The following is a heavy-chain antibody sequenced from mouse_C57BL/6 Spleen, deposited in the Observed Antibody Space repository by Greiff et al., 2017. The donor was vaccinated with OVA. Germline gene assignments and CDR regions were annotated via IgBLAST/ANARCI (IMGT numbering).Heavy chain of an antibody. CDR2: IDPNSGGT. Sequence: VQLQQPGAELVKPGASVKLSCKASGYTFTSYWMHWVKQRPGRGLEWIGRIDPNSGGTKYNEKFKSKATLTVDKPSSTAYMQLSSLTSEDSAVYYCARWIFTTVVAPYYFDYWGQGTTLTVSS. J-gene: IGHJ2*01. D-gene: IGHD1-1*01. CDR1: GYTFTSYW. CDR3: ARWIFTTVVAPYYFDY. V-gene: IGHV1-72*01.